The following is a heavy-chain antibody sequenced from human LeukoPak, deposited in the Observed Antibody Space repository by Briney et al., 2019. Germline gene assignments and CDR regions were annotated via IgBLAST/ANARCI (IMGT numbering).Heavy chain of an antibody. V-gene: IGHV1-69*13. CDR1: GGTFSSYA. D-gene: IGHD3-10*01. CDR2: IIPIFGTA. CDR3: ARAYGSGSYSLLHFDY. J-gene: IGHJ4*02. Sequence: SVKVSCKASGGTFSSYAISWVRQAPGQGLEWMGGIIPIFGTANYAQKFQGRVTITADESTSTAYMELSSLRSEDTAVYYCARAYGSGSYSLLHFDYWDQGTLVTVSS.